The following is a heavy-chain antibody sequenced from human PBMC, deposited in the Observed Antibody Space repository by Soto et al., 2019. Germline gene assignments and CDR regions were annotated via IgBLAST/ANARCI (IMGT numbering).Heavy chain of an antibody. J-gene: IGHJ5*02. Sequence: EVQPLESGGGLVQPGGSLRLSCAASEFTFRHYAMGWVRQAPGKGLECVSAICGGGGSTHYADSVKGRFTVSRDNSKNILYLQMSGLRAEDTAIYYCARLGYCSSTSCYYGWFDPWGQGTLVTVSS. CDR1: EFTFRHYA. CDR2: ICGGGGST. CDR3: ARLGYCSSTSCYYGWFDP. V-gene: IGHV3-23*01. D-gene: IGHD2-2*01.